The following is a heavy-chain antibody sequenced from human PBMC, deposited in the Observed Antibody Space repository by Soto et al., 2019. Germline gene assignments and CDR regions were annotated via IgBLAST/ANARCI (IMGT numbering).Heavy chain of an antibody. Sequence: QVQLVQSGAEVKKPGASVKVSCKASGYTFTSYAMHWVRQAPGQRLEWMGWINAGNGNTKYSQKFQGRVTITSDTPASTAYMEMSSLRSQATAGYYCARGKYFDWSYYFDCWGQGTLVTVSS. CDR1: GYTFTSYA. D-gene: IGHD3-9*01. CDR2: INAGNGNT. CDR3: ARGKYFDWSYYFDC. J-gene: IGHJ4*02. V-gene: IGHV1-3*01.